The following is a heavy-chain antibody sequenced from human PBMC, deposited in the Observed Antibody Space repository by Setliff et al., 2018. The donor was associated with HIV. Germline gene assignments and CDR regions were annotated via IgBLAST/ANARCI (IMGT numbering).Heavy chain of an antibody. J-gene: IGHJ5*01. V-gene: IGHV4-34*01. CDR2: INHSGST. CDR3: ARVRLELRQYWFDS. CDR1: GVSISTYY. D-gene: IGHD1-7*01. Sequence: VSGVSISTYYWSWIRQPPGKGLEWIGEINHSGSTNYNPSLKRRVTISVDTSKNQFSLKLNSVTAADTAVYYCARVRLELRQYWFDSWGQGSPVTVSS.